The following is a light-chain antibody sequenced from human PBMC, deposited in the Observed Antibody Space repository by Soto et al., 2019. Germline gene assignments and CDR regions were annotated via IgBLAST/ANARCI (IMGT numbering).Light chain of an antibody. CDR2: GAS. V-gene: IGKV3-15*01. Sequence: EIVLTQSPATVSLSPGERATLXCRASQSVSSYLAWYQQKPGQPPRLLIYGASTRATGIPARFSGSGSGTEFTLTISSLQSEDFAVYYCQQYNNWPRTFGQGTKVDIK. CDR3: QQYNNWPRT. CDR1: QSVSSY. J-gene: IGKJ1*01.